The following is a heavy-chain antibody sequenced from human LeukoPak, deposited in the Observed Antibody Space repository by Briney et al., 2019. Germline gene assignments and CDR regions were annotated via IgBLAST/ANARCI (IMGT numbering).Heavy chain of an antibody. CDR3: ARQKLLWFGELLYWWFDP. J-gene: IGHJ5*02. CDR2: IYYSGST. Sequence: SENLSLTCTVSGGSISSYYWSWIRQPPGKGLEWIGYIYYSGSTNYNPSLKSRVTISVDTSKNQFSLKLSSVTAADTAVYYCARQKLLWFGELLYWWFDPWGQGTLVTVSS. CDR1: GGSISSYY. V-gene: IGHV4-59*08. D-gene: IGHD3-10*01.